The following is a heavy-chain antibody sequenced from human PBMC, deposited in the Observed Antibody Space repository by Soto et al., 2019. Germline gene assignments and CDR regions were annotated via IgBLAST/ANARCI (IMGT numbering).Heavy chain of an antibody. Sequence: ASVKVSCKASGYTFTSYYMHWVRQAPGQGLEWMGIINPSGGSTSHAQKFQGRVTMTRDTSTSTVYMELSSLRSEDTAVYYCARDGTNILAWLLRNRYNRFDPWGQGTLVTVSS. CDR1: GYTFTSYY. CDR3: ARDGTNILAWLLRNRYNRFDP. J-gene: IGHJ5*02. CDR2: INPSGGST. D-gene: IGHD3-3*01. V-gene: IGHV1-46*01.